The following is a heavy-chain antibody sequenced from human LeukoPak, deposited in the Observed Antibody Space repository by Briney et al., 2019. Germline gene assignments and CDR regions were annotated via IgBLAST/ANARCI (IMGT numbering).Heavy chain of an antibody. J-gene: IGHJ4*02. Sequence: PSETLSLTCTVSGGSISSSSYYWGWIRQPPGKGLEWIGSIYYSGSTYYNPSLKSRVTISVDTSKNQFSLKLSSVTAADTAVYYCARTQTYYGSGSYVDYWGQGTLVTVSS. V-gene: IGHV4-39*01. CDR1: GGSISSSSYY. CDR3: ARTQTYYGSGSYVDY. CDR2: IYYSGST. D-gene: IGHD3-10*01.